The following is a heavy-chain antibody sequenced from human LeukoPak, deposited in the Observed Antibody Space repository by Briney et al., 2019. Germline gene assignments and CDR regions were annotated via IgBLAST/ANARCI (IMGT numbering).Heavy chain of an antibody. D-gene: IGHD3-10*01. J-gene: IGHJ4*02. CDR2: VNRDGSET. V-gene: IGHV3-7*03. Sequence: PGGSLRLSCAASGFALSSHWMTWVRQVPGRGPEWVANVNRDGSETYYLDSVKGRFTISKDNAKNSLYLQMNSLRAEDTAVYYCASHPFGKGLYYFDYWGQGTLVTVSS. CDR3: ASHPFGKGLYYFDY. CDR1: GFALSSHW.